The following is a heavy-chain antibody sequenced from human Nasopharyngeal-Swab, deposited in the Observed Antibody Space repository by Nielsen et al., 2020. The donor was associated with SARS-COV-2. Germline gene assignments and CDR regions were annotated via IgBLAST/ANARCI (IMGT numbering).Heavy chain of an antibody. CDR1: GYTFTSSG. CDR3: ARDLDGTDYVDSVTFRYKYFGMDV. V-gene: IGHV1-18*04. J-gene: IGHJ6*02. D-gene: IGHD4-17*01. CDR2: ISTYNGNT. Sequence: ASVKVSCKASGYTFTSSGISWVRQAPGQGLEWMGWISTYNGNTYYAQNFQGRVTMTTDTATSTAYLDLGSLRPDDTAVYFCARDLDGTDYVDSVTFRYKYFGMDVWGQGTTVTVSS.